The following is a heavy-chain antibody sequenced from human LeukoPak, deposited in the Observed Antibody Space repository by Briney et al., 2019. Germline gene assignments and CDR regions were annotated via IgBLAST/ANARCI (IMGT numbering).Heavy chain of an antibody. V-gene: IGHV3-23*01. CDR3: AKASSMIFGVVIKREYYFDY. D-gene: IGHD3/OR15-3a*01. CDR2: ISGSSDST. Sequence: GGSLRLSCAASGFTFSSYTMSWVRQAPGKGLEWVSAISGSSDSTYYGDSVKGRFSISRDNSKNTLYLQMNSLRAEDTAVYYCAKASSMIFGVVIKREYYFDYWGQGTLVTVSS. J-gene: IGHJ4*02. CDR1: GFTFSSYT.